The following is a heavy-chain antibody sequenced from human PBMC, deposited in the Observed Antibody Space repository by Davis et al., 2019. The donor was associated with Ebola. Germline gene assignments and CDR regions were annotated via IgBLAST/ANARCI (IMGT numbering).Heavy chain of an antibody. D-gene: IGHD1-26*01. Sequence: PSETLSPTCTVSSGAISRGDYYWSWSGQPPGKGLEWIGYIYYSGSTYYNPSLKSRVTISVDTSKNQFSLKLSSVTAADTAVYYCARAVGAGAFDIWGQGTMVTVSS. V-gene: IGHV4-30-4*08. J-gene: IGHJ3*02. CDR2: IYYSGST. CDR1: SGAISRGDYY. CDR3: ARAVGAGAFDI.